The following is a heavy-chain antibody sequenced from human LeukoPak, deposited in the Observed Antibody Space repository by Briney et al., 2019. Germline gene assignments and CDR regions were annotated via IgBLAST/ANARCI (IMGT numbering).Heavy chain of an antibody. V-gene: IGHV4-39*01. CDR3: ARTRGPGHYYFDY. J-gene: IGHJ4*02. CDR2: IYYSGST. D-gene: IGHD3-10*01. CDR1: GGSISSSSPY. Sequence: ASETLSLTCTVSGGSISSSSPYWGWVRQPPGKGLEWVGSIYYSGSTYYNPSLKSRVTVSVDTSKNQFSLKLSSVTAADTAVYYCARTRGPGHYYFDYWGQGTLVTVSS.